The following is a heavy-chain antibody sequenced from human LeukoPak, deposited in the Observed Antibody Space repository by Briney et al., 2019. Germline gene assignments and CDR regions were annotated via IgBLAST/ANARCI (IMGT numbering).Heavy chain of an antibody. CDR3: ARAPYYSRIEYYFEF. CDR2: IHQDGNEG. Sequence: GGSLRLSCAASGFTFSSYWMDWARQAPGKGLEWVANIHQDGNEGYYVDSVKGRFTTSRDNARNSVYLQMNSLRVEDTAVYYCARAPYYSRIEYYFEFWGQGTLVTVSS. D-gene: IGHD3-22*01. V-gene: IGHV3-7*03. J-gene: IGHJ4*02. CDR1: GFTFSSYW.